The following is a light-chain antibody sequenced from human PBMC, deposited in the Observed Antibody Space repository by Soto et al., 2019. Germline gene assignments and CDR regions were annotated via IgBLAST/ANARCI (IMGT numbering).Light chain of an antibody. J-gene: IGKJ5*01. CDR3: QQRSHSIT. CDR2: DAS. Sequence: EIVFTQSPANLSLSPGESATLSCRASQSVSSYLAWYQQKPGQAPRLLIYDASNRATGIPARFSGSGSGTDFTLTISRLEPEEFAVYYCQQRSHSITLGQGTRLAIK. CDR1: QSVSSY. V-gene: IGKV3-11*01.